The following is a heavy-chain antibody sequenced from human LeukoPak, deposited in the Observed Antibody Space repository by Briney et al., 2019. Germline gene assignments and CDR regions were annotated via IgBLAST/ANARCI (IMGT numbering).Heavy chain of an antibody. D-gene: IGHD2-15*01. CDR2: INPNSGGT. Sequence: ASVKVSCKASGYTFTGYYMHWVRQAPGQGLEWMGWINPNSGGTSYAQKFQGRVTMTRDTSISTAYMELSRLRSDDTAVYYCARGVVVAANGFDYMDVWGKGTTVTVSS. V-gene: IGHV1-2*02. J-gene: IGHJ6*03. CDR3: ARGVVVAANGFDYMDV. CDR1: GYTFTGYY.